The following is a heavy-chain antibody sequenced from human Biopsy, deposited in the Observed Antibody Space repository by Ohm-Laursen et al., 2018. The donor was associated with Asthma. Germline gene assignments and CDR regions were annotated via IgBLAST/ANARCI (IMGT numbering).Heavy chain of an antibody. V-gene: IGHV1-69*13. CDR2: IIPISLTP. CDR3: ARDPSYFDPSVEGWHL. Sequence: GASVKVSCKASGYSFTDYHLHWVRQAPGQGLEWMGGIIPISLTPSYARRFRGRVTISADEYTRTAYMELSSLRSEDTAVYYCARDPSYFDPSVEGWHLWGQGTMVTVSS. J-gene: IGHJ3*01. CDR1: GYSFTDYH. D-gene: IGHD3-22*01.